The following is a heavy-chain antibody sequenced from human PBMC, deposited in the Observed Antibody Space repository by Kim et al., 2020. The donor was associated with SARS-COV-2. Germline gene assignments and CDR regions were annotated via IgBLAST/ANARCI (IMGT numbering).Heavy chain of an antibody. CDR1: GFTFRSYT. Sequence: GGSLRLSCLASGFTFRSYTMHWVRQAPGKGLEYVSTIINNGGSANYADSVKGRFTISRDNSKNTLYLQMSSLRADDTAVYYCVKEAVGFYYYGMDVWGQG. CDR3: VKEAVGFYYYGMDV. D-gene: IGHD2-15*01. CDR2: IINNGGSA. V-gene: IGHV3-64D*09. J-gene: IGHJ6*02.